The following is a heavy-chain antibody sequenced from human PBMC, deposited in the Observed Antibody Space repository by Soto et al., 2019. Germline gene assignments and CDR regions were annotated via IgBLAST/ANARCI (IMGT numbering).Heavy chain of an antibody. D-gene: IGHD3-10*01. V-gene: IGHV1-3*01. J-gene: IGHJ6*02. CDR1: GYTFTSYA. CDR3: AIAPGSGGMDV. Sequence: QVQLVQSGAEVKKPGASVKVSCKASGYTFTSYAIHWVRQAPGQRLEWMGWINAGNGNTKYSQKFQRXVTITRDTSASTAYMELSSLRYGDTAVYYCAIAPGSGGMDVWGQGTTVTVSS. CDR2: INAGNGNT.